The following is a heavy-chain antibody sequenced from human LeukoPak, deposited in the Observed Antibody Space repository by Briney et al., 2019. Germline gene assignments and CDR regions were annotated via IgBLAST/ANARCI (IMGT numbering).Heavy chain of an antibody. CDR3: ATRGLLGDY. V-gene: IGHV3-30*04. Sequence: GGSLRLSCTTSGFTFNNYPMHWVRQAPGKGLEWVAAISEDGSKTNYADSVKGRFTISRDNSKNTLFLEMNSLRREDTATYYCATRGLLGDYWGQGTLVSVSS. D-gene: IGHD4-17*01. CDR2: ISEDGSKT. J-gene: IGHJ4*02. CDR1: GFTFNNYP.